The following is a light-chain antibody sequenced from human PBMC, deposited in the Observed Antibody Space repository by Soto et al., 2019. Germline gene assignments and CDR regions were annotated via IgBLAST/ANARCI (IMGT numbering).Light chain of an antibody. J-gene: IGKJ2*01. CDR1: QSVSSH. Sequence: EVVLTQSPATLSVSPGERATLSCRASQSVSSHLAWYQRKPGQAPRLLIYGASTRATGIPDRFSGSGSGTEFTLTISSLQSEDFAVYYCQHYNNGPRYTFGQGTKLEIK. CDR2: GAS. CDR3: QHYNNGPRYT. V-gene: IGKV3-15*01.